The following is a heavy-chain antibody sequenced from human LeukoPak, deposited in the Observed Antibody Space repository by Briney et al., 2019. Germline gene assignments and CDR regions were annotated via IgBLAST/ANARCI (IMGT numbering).Heavy chain of an antibody. CDR2: ISWNSGSI. CDR1: GFIFDDYA. J-gene: IGHJ2*01. Sequence: HTGGSLRLSCAASGFIFDDYAMHWVRQAPGKGLEWVSGISWNSGSIGYADSVKGRFTISRDNAKNSLYLQMNSLRAEDTALYYCAKDFRYCSGGSCYYHWYFDLWGRGTLVTVSS. CDR3: AKDFRYCSGGSCYYHWYFDL. V-gene: IGHV3-9*01. D-gene: IGHD2-15*01.